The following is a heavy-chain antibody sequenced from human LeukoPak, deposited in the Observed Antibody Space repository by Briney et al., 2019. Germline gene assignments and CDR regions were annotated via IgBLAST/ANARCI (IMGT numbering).Heavy chain of an antibody. J-gene: IGHJ4*02. CDR2: INSDGSST. V-gene: IGHV3-74*01. CDR3: ARGGSYSFDY. D-gene: IGHD1-26*01. CDR1: GFTFSGYW. Sequence: PGGSLRLSCAASGFTFSGYWMHWVRQDPGKGPVWVSRINSDGSSTSYADSVKGRFTISRDYAKNTLYLQMNSLRAEDTAVYYCARGGSYSFDYWGQGTLVTVSS.